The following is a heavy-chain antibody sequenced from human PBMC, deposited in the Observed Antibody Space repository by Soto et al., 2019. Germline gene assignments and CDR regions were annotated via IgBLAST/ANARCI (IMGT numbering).Heavy chain of an antibody. Sequence: PSETLSLTCTVSGGSISSYYWGWIRQPPGKGLEWIGSIYYSGSTYYNPSLKSRVTISVDTSKNQFSLKLSSVTAADTAVYYCARHPLGYCSSTSCPPYWGQGTLVTVSS. J-gene: IGHJ4*02. V-gene: IGHV4-39*01. CDR3: ARHPLGYCSSTSCPPY. CDR1: GGSISSYY. CDR2: IYYSGST. D-gene: IGHD2-2*01.